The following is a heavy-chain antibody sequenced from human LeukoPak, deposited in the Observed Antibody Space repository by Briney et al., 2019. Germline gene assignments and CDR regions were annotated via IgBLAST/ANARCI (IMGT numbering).Heavy chain of an antibody. J-gene: IGHJ4*02. D-gene: IGHD3-9*01. CDR3: ARETSDLLTGYHRRFDY. V-gene: IGHV3-53*01. CDR2: FYSGGTT. CDR1: GFTFSSYW. Sequence: GGSLRLSCAASGFTFSSYWMHWVRQAPGKGLVWVSVFYSGGTTYYADSVKGRFTFSRDTSKNTLYLQMNSLRVEDTAVYYCARETSDLLTGYHRRFDYWGQGTLVTVSS.